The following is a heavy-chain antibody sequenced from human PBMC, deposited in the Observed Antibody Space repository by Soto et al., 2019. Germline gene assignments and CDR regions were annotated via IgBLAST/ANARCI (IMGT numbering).Heavy chain of an antibody. D-gene: IGHD3-9*01. CDR2: INHSGST. J-gene: IGHJ5*02. CDR1: GGSFSGYY. V-gene: IGHV4-34*01. CDR3: ARVSLRYFDRPFNWFDP. Sequence: PSETLSLTCAVYGGSFSGYYWSWIRQPPGKGLEWIGEINHSGSTNYNPSLKSRVTISVDTSKNQFSLKLSSVTAADTAVYYCARVSLRYFDRPFNWFDPWGQGTLVTVSS.